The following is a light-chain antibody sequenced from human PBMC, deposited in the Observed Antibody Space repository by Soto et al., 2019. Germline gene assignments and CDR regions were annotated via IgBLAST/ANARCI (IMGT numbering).Light chain of an antibody. V-gene: IGKV3-15*01. CDR3: QQYNNWPPRT. CDR1: QSVSST. CDR2: GAS. Sequence: EIGITQSPATLSVSPGERDTLSCRASQSVSSTLAWYQQKPGQAPRLLIYGASTRATGIPARFSGSGSGTEFTLTISSLQSEDFAVYYCQQYNNWPPRTFGQGTKVDI. J-gene: IGKJ1*01.